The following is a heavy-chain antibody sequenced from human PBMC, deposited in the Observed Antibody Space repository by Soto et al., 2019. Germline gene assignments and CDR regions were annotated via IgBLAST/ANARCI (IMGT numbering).Heavy chain of an antibody. D-gene: IGHD2-15*01. V-gene: IGHV1-3*01. J-gene: IGHJ6*03. CDR2: INAGNGNT. CDR3: ARDREDVVVVAATHYYYYMDV. CDR1: GYTFTSYA. Sequence: QGQLVQSGAEGKKPGASVKVSCKASGYTFTSYAMHWVRQAPGQRLEWMGWINAGNGNTKYSQKFQGRVTITRDTSASTDYMELSSLRSEDTAVYYCARDREDVVVVAATHYYYYMDVWGKGTTVTVSS.